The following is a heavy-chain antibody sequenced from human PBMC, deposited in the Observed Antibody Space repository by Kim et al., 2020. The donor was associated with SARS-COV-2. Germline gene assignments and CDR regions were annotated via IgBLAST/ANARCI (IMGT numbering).Heavy chain of an antibody. J-gene: IGHJ4*02. CDR3: SRVVGATVPYYFHY. CDR1: GYTFTNYS. Sequence: ASVKVSCKASGYTFTNYSITWVRQAPGQGLEWMGWISAYNGNTNYAQKLQGRVAMTTDTPTTTAYMELRSLRSDDTAVYYCSRVVGATVPYYFHYWGQGTLVTVSS. D-gene: IGHD1-26*01. V-gene: IGHV1-18*01. CDR2: ISAYNGNT.